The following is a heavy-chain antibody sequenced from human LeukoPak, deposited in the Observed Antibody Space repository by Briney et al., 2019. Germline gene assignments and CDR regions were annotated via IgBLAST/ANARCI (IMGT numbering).Heavy chain of an antibody. Sequence: PGGSLRLSCAASGFTFSSYGMHWVRQAPGKGLEWVAVIWYDGSNKYYADSVKGRFTISRDNSKNTLYLQMNSLRAEDTAVYYCARDAPPLRFLEWPSGVDYWGQGTLVTVSS. D-gene: IGHD3-3*01. CDR2: IWYDGSNK. J-gene: IGHJ4*02. CDR3: ARDAPPLRFLEWPSGVDY. V-gene: IGHV3-33*01. CDR1: GFTFSSYG.